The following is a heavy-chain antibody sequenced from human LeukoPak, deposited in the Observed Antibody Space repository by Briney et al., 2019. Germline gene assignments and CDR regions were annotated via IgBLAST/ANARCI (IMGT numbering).Heavy chain of an antibody. CDR3: AKGEWTFDY. CDR2: ISGRGGST. CDR1: GFTFSSYD. Sequence: GGSLRLSCAASGFTFSSYDMSRVRQAPGKGLQWVSGISGRGGSTYYADSVKGRFTISRDNSKNTLYLQMNSLRAEDTAVYYCAKGEWTFDYWGQGTLVTVSS. J-gene: IGHJ4*02. D-gene: IGHD2-8*01. V-gene: IGHV3-23*01.